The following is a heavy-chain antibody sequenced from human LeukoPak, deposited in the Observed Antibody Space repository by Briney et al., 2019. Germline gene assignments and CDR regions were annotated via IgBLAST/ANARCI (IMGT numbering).Heavy chain of an antibody. CDR2: IYTSGST. D-gene: IGHD1-26*01. CDR1: GGSISSYY. CDR3: ARSQGSGSNYYYYYYMDV. J-gene: IGHJ6*03. Sequence: PSETLSLTCTVSGGSISSYYWSWIRQPAGKGLEWIGRIYTSGSTNYNPSLKSRVTMSVDTSKNQFSLKLSSVTAADTAVYYCARSQGSGSNYYYYYYMDVWGKGTTVTISS. V-gene: IGHV4-4*07.